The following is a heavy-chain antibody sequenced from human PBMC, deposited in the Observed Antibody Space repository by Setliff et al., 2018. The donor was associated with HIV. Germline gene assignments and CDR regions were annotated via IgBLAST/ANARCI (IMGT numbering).Heavy chain of an antibody. CDR3: ARVTYYGDDYYYYYYMDV. CDR2: ISYSGSA. D-gene: IGHD4-17*01. J-gene: IGHJ6*03. CDR1: GGSISSYY. Sequence: PSETLSLTCTVSGGSISSYYWSWIRQPPGKGLEWIGYISYSGSAHYNPSLKSRVTISLDTSKNQFSLNLSSVTAADTAVYYCARVTYYGDDYYYYYYMDVWGKGTTVTVSS. V-gene: IGHV4-59*12.